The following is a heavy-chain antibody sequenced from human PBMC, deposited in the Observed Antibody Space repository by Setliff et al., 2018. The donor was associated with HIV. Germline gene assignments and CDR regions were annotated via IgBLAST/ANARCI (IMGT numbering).Heavy chain of an antibody. CDR3: ARDRSTGDMYYYGMDV. D-gene: IGHD7-27*01. Sequence: GGSLRLSCAASGFTFSTYAMSWVRQAPGRGLEWVSAISATTGDIYYADSVKGRFTISRDNSKNTLYLQMNSLRAEDTAVYYCARDRSTGDMYYYGMDVWGQGTTVTVSS. J-gene: IGHJ6*02. V-gene: IGHV3-23*01. CDR2: ISATTGDI. CDR1: GFTFSTYA.